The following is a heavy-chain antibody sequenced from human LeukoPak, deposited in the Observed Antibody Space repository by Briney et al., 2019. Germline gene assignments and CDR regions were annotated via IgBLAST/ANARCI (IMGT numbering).Heavy chain of an antibody. J-gene: IGHJ4*02. CDR3: AVMSVWFGETH. D-gene: IGHD3-10*01. CDR1: GFTFSSYE. V-gene: IGHV3-48*03. Sequence: SGGSLRLSCAASGFTFSSYEMNWVRQAPGKGLKWVSYISSSGSTIYYADSVKGRFTISRDNAKNSLYLQMNSLRAEDTDVYYCAVMSVWFGETHWGQGTLVTVSS. CDR2: ISSSGSTI.